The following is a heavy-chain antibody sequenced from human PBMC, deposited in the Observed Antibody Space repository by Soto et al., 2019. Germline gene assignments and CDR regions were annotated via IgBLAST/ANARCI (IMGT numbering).Heavy chain of an antibody. CDR2: IYYSGST. J-gene: IGHJ4*02. V-gene: IGHV4-39*01. D-gene: IGHD6-13*01. CDR3: ARHAGYSSSWFGY. Sequence: PSETLSLTCTVSGGSISSSSYYWGWIRQPPGKGLEWIGSIYYSGSTYYNPSLKSRVTISVDTSKNQFSLKLSSVTAADTAVYYCARHAGYSSSWFGYWRQGTLVTVSS. CDR1: GGSISSSSYY.